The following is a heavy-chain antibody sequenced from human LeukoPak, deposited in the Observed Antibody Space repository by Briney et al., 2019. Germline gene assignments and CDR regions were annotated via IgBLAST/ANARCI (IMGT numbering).Heavy chain of an antibody. Sequence: SGTLSLTCAVYGGSFSGYYWSWIRQPPGKGLEWIGEINHSGSTNYNPSLKSRVTISVDTSKNQFSLKLSSVTAADTAVYYCARHFAYCSSTSCLRNFDYWGQGTLVTVSS. D-gene: IGHD2-2*01. CDR2: INHSGST. CDR3: ARHFAYCSSTSCLRNFDY. J-gene: IGHJ4*02. CDR1: GGSFSGYY. V-gene: IGHV4-34*01.